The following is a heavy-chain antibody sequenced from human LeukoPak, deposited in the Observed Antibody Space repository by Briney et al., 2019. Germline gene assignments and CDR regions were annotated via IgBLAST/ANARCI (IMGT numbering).Heavy chain of an antibody. Sequence: GGSLRLSCAASEFTFSHYSMNWVRQAPGKGLEWVSYIDSTSSTIYYADSVKGRFTISRDNAKNSLHLQMNSLRDGDTAVYYCTRDRVFGGSTWRALDYWGQGSLVGVSS. CDR3: TRDRVFGGSTWRALDY. D-gene: IGHD6-13*01. CDR2: IDSTSSTI. J-gene: IGHJ4*02. V-gene: IGHV3-48*02. CDR1: EFTFSHYS.